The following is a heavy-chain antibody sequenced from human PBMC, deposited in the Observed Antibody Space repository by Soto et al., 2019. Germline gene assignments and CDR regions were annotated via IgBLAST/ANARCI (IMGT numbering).Heavy chain of an antibody. CDR2: IHHRGST. D-gene: IGHD2-2*02. CDR3: ERNGHYTIAH. J-gene: IGHJ4*02. V-gene: IGHV4-4*02. CDR1: SGSVSSDNW. Sequence: PSETLSLTCAVSSGSVSSDNWWSWVRQAPGKGLEWIGEIHHRGSTNYNPSFKSRVTMLVEKSKNQFSLNLSSVTATDTAVYYCERNGHYTIAHWGQGILVIVSS.